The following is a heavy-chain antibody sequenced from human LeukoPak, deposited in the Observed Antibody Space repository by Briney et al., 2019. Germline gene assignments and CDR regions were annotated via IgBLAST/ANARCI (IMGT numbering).Heavy chain of an antibody. CDR3: ARRPGGVLADTDFLES. CDR1: GYSFTTYW. Sequence: PGESLKISCKGSGYSFTTYWITWVRQMPGKGLEWMGRIDPDDSYTNYSPAFQGRVKMSADKSSRTAYLQWSSLEASDTAMYYCARRPGGVLADTDFLESWGQGTLVIVSS. V-gene: IGHV5-10-1*01. CDR2: IDPDDSYT. J-gene: IGHJ4*02. D-gene: IGHD3-3*01.